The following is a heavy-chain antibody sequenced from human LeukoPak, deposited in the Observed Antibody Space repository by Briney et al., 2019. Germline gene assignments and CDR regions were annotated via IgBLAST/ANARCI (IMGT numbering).Heavy chain of an antibody. CDR2: IYYSGST. Sequence: RPSQTLSLTCTVSGGSISSGDYYWSWIRQPPGKGLEWIGYIYYSGSTYYNPSLKSRVTISVDTSKNQFSLKLSSVTAADTAVYYCARDRAHGSGKDVAFDIWGQGTMVTVSS. CDR3: ARDRAHGSGKDVAFDI. CDR1: GGSISSGDYY. V-gene: IGHV4-30-4*01. D-gene: IGHD3-10*01. J-gene: IGHJ3*02.